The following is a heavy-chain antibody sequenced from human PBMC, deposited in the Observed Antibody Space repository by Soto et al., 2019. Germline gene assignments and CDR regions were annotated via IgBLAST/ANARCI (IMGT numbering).Heavy chain of an antibody. CDR1: GFTFSSYS. D-gene: IGHD3-3*01. J-gene: IGHJ6*02. CDR2: ISSSSSTI. Sequence: GGSLRLSCAASGFTFSSYSMNWVRQAPGKGLEWVSYISSSSSTIYYADSVKGRFTISRDNAKNSLYLQMNSLRDEDTAVYYWARNYDFWSGYYGMDVWGQGTTVTVSS. V-gene: IGHV3-48*02. CDR3: ARNYDFWSGYYGMDV.